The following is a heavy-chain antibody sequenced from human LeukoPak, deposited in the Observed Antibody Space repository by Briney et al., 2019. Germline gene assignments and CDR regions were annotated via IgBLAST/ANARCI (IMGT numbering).Heavy chain of an antibody. D-gene: IGHD6-13*01. CDR3: AADPGIAAAGTFDY. V-gene: IGHV1-58*01. CDR1: GFTFTSSA. CDR2: IVVGSGNT. Sequence: ASVKVSCKASGFTFTSSAVQWVRQARGQRLEWIGWIVVGSGNTNYAQKFQERVTITRDMSTSTAYMELSSLRSEDTAVYYCAADPGIAAAGTFDYWGQGTLVTVSS. J-gene: IGHJ4*02.